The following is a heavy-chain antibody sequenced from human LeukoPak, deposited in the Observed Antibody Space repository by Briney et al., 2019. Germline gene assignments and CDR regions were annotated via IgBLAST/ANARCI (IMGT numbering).Heavy chain of an antibody. D-gene: IGHD2-8*02. CDR1: SSPSGFH. CDR3: AGDSTGIIFDH. Sequence: SETLSLTCSVSSSPSGFHWAWIRQSPGKGLEWIGSVYDSGGSYYNPSLRRRVFISLDLSKSQFFLRLTSVTAADTAKYFCAGDSTGIIFDHWGQGILVLVSS. V-gene: IGHV4-38-2*02. J-gene: IGHJ4*02. CDR2: VYDSGGS.